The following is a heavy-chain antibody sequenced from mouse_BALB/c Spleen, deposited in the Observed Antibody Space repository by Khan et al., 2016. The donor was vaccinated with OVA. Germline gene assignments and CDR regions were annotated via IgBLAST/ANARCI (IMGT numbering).Heavy chain of an antibody. Sequence: QVQLQESGPGLVAPSQSLSITCTVSGFSLTDYGVSWIRQPPGKGLEWLGVIWGGGSTYYNSALKSRLSISKDNSKSQVFLKMNSLQTDDTAMYYCAKGLWSYYFAFDYWGQGTSVTVSS. CDR2: IWGGGST. J-gene: IGHJ4*01. CDR1: GFSLTDYG. D-gene: IGHD3-1*01. CDR3: AKGLWSYYFAFDY. V-gene: IGHV2-6-5*01.